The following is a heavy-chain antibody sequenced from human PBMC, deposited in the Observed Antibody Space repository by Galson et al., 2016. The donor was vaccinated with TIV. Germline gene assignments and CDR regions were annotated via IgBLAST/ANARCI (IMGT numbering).Heavy chain of an antibody. Sequence: VRQAPGKGLEWLAAIWYDGSHTYYGDSVKGRFTISRDNSKNTLYLQMNSLRAEDTAVDYCASGSNYGDFGGPEFDYWGRGTLVTVSS. CDR2: IWYDGSHT. D-gene: IGHD4-17*01. J-gene: IGHJ4*02. CDR3: ASGSNYGDFGGPEFDY. V-gene: IGHV3-33*01.